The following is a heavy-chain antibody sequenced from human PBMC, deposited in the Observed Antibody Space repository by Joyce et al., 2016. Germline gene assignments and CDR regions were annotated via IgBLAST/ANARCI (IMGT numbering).Heavy chain of an antibody. CDR3: AGTSGSSPFDY. D-gene: IGHD3-10*01. V-gene: IGHV3-30-3*01. CDR2: ISYDGTNT. Sequence: QVQLVESGGGVVQPGKSLRFSCAASGFIFSSYTMHWVRQVPGKGLEWLAVISYDGTNTYYADSVKGRFTISRDNSKNTLYLQMNSLRADDTAVYSCAGTSGSSPFDYWGQGTLVTVSS. CDR1: GFIFSSYT. J-gene: IGHJ4*02.